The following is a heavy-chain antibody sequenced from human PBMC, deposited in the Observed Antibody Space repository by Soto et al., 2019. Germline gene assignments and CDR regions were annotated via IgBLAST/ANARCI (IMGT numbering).Heavy chain of an antibody. CDR3: ERLLTGRTTGDCLDL. Sequence: VQLVESGGGLVKPGGSLRLSCAASGFVFSDYYMTWIRQAPGKALEWVSDISSGGAVSTFADSVRGRFTNSMDSNNNILYLQMNNQRAEDSAMYNCERLLTGRTTGDCLDLWGQGTLVTVSS. CDR2: ISSGGAVS. J-gene: IGHJ5*02. CDR1: GFVFSDYY. V-gene: IGHV3-11*01. D-gene: IGHD1-1*01.